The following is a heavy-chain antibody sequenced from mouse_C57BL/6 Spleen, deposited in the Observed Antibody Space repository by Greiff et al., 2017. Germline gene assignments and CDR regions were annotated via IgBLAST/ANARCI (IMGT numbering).Heavy chain of an antibody. D-gene: IGHD4-1*01. CDR3: TKDWDEGFAY. CDR2: IDPETGGT. CDR1: GYTFTDYE. Sequence: QVQLQQSGAELVRPGASVTLSCKASGYTFTDYEMHWVQQTPVHGLEWIGAIDPETGGTAYNQKFKGKAILTADKSSSTAYMELRSLTSEDSAVYYCTKDWDEGFAYWGQGTLVTVSA. V-gene: IGHV1-15*01. J-gene: IGHJ3*01.